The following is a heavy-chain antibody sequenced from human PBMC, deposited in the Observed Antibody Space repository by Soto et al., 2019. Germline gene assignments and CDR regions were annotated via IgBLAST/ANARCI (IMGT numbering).Heavy chain of an antibody. CDR3: ARDPVARGSYYYYYGMDA. V-gene: IGHV1-3*01. CDR1: GYTFTSYA. Sequence: ASVKVSCKASGYTFTSYAMHWVRQAPGQRLEWMGWINAGNGNTKYSQKFQGRVTITRDTSASTAYMELSSLRSEDTAVYYSARDPVARGSYYYYYGMDAWGQGTTVTVSS. CDR2: INAGNGNT. J-gene: IGHJ6*02. D-gene: IGHD1-26*01.